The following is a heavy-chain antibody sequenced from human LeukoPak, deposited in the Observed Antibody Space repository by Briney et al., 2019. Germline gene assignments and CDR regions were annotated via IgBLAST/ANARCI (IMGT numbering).Heavy chain of an antibody. CDR2: IYHSGST. CDR3: ARGGHYYDSSGYPFDY. J-gene: IGHJ4*02. D-gene: IGHD3-22*01. Sequence: SETLSLTCAVSGGSISSSNWWSWVRQPPGKGLEWIGEIYHSGSTNYNPTLKSRVTISVDTSKNQFSLKLSSVTAADTAVYYCARGGHYYDSSGYPFDYWGQGTLVTVFS. V-gene: IGHV4-4*02. CDR1: GGSISSSNW.